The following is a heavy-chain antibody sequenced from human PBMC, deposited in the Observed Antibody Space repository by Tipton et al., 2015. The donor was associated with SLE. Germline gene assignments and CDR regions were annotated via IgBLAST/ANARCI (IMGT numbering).Heavy chain of an antibody. CDR2: IRTKAYGGTA. J-gene: IGHJ4*02. D-gene: IGHD3-16*02. V-gene: IGHV3-49*04. CDR1: GFIFGGFA. CDR3: TRDYR. Sequence: SLRLSCTTSGFIFGGFALSWVRQASGKGLEWVAFIRTKAYGGTAEYAAAVKGRFTISRDGSKSVVYLEMNSLKPEDTAVYFCTRDYRWGQGTLVTVSS.